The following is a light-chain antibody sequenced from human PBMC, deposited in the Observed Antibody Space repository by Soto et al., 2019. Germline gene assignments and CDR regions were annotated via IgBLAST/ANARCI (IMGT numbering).Light chain of an antibody. J-gene: IGKJ3*01. CDR2: DAS. CDR1: QTIGKD. V-gene: IGKV1-39*01. CDR3: KQSFSISCT. Sequence: DSQMTHSPYSLSATVGDRVTITCRASQTIGKDLNWYQQQPGKVPKLLIYDASYLQSGVPSRFSGSESWTDFTLNISCIRQDDYIAVYCKQSFSISCTFGPGTKVDIK.